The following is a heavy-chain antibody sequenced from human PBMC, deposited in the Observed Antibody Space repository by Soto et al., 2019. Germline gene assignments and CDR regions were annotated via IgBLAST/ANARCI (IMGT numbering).Heavy chain of an antibody. D-gene: IGHD5-18*01. Sequence: QVQLQQWGAGLLKPSETLSLTCAVYGGSFDGYYWSWIRQPPGKGLGWIGEINNSGITNYNPSLKSRVTISVDTSKNQFSLKLSSVTAADMGVYYCAGGRSRRYSYGFIDYWGQGTLVTVSS. CDR3: AGGRSRRYSYGFIDY. J-gene: IGHJ4*02. CDR2: INNSGIT. V-gene: IGHV4-34*01. CDR1: GGSFDGYY.